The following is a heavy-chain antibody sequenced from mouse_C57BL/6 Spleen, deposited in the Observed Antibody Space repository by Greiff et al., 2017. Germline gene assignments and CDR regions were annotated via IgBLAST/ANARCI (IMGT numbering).Heavy chain of an antibody. J-gene: IGHJ2*01. D-gene: IGHD2-4*01. CDR3: ARLVYYDYDGPHFDY. Sequence: VQLQQSGAELAKPGASVKLSCKASGYTFTSYWMHWVKQRPGQGLEWIGYINPSSGYTKYNQTFKDKATLTADKASSTAYMQLSSLTYEDSAVYYCARLVYYDYDGPHFDYWGQGTTLTVSS. CDR2: INPSSGYT. CDR1: GYTFTSYW. V-gene: IGHV1-7*01.